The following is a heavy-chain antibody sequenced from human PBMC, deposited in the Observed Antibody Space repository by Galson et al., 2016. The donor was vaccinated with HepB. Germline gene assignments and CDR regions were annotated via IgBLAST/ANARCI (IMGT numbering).Heavy chain of an antibody. CDR1: GFTFNSYT. CDR3: VRDPPYGGVFDY. D-gene: IGHD4-23*01. V-gene: IGHV3-30-3*01. J-gene: IGHJ4*02. CDR2: IPHDGAKQ. Sequence: SLRLSCAASGFTFNSYTMGWVRQAPVKGLEWVATIPHDGAKQYYADFVKGRFTISRDKSKHIMYLQITGLRLDDTAVYYCVRDPPYGGVFDYWGQGTQVTVSS.